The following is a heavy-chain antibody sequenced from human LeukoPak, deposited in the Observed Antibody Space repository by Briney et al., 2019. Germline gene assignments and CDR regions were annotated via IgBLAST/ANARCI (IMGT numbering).Heavy chain of an antibody. Sequence: ASVKVSCKASGYTFTGYYMHWVRQAPGQGLEWMGWINPNSGGTNYAQKFQGRVTMTRDTSISTAYMELSRLRSDDTAVYYCAREYCDYVWGSYKRFDPWGQGTLVTVSS. CDR3: AREYCDYVWGSYKRFDP. J-gene: IGHJ5*02. CDR1: GYTFTGYY. V-gene: IGHV1-2*02. CDR2: INPNSGGT. D-gene: IGHD3-16*01.